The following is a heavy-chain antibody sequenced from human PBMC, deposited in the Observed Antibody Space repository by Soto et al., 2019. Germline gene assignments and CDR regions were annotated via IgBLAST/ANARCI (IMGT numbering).Heavy chain of an antibody. V-gene: IGHV4-34*01. CDR3: ARVGIAAAGPHYYYYYGMDV. D-gene: IGHD6-13*01. Sequence: SETLSLTCAVYGGSFSGYYCSWIRQPPGKGLEWIGEINHSGSTNYNPSLKSRVTISVDTSKNQFSLKLSSVTAADTAVYYCARVGIAAAGPHYYYYYGMDVWGQGTTVTVSS. CDR2: INHSGST. J-gene: IGHJ6*02. CDR1: GGSFSGYY.